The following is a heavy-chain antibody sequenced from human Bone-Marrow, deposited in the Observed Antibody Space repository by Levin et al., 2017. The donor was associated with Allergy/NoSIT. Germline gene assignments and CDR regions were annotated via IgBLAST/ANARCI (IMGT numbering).Heavy chain of an antibody. Sequence: EASVKVSCKSSGGSFTSFGVIWVRQAPGQGLELLGAIIPIFGTTNYAQKFQDRITITADVSTTTSYMELSSLTSEDTAVYYCARDWDERGPRAFDIWGQGTMVTVSP. CDR3: ARDWDERGPRAFDI. V-gene: IGHV1-69*13. J-gene: IGHJ3*02. CDR1: GGSFTSFG. D-gene: IGHD1-26*01. CDR2: IIPIFGTT.